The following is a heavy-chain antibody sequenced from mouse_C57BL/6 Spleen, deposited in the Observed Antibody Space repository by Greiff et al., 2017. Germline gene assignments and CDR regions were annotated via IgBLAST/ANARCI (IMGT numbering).Heavy chain of an antibody. V-gene: IGHV1-78*01. Sequence: VQLKQSDAELVKPGASVKISCKASGYTFTDYTIHWMKQRPEQGLEWIGYIYPRDGSTKYNEKFKGKATLTADKSSSTAYMQFNSLTSEDSAVYYCAGCFDDYYDDFDYWGQGTTLTVSS. J-gene: IGHJ2*01. CDR3: AGCFDDYYDDFDY. D-gene: IGHD2-3*01. CDR2: IYPRDGST. CDR1: GYTFTDYT.